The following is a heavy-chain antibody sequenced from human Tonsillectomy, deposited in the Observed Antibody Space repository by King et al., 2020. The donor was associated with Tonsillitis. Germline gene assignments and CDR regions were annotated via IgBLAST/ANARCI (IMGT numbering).Heavy chain of an antibody. CDR1: GGTFSSYA. CDR3: ARGWWDYYDSGVYLFDY. CDR2: IIPIFGTA. J-gene: IGHJ4*02. V-gene: IGHV1-69*12. Sequence: QLVQSGAEVKKPGSSVKVSCRASGGTFSSYAISWVRQAPGQGLEWMGGIIPIFGTANYAQKLQGRVTITADESTSTAYMELSSLRSEDTAVYYCARGWWDYYDSGVYLFDYWGQGTLVTVSS. D-gene: IGHD3-22*01.